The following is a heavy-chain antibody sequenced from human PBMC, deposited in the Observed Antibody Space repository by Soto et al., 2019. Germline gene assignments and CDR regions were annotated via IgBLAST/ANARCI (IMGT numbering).Heavy chain of an antibody. J-gene: IGHJ4*02. D-gene: IGHD3-16*02. CDR2: INSDGSST. CDR3: ARARPTSGSGERLRLGELSSYYFDY. Sequence: EVQLVESGGGLVQPGGSLRLSCAASGFTFSSYWMHWVRQAPGKGLVWVSRINSDGSSTSYADSVKGRFTISRDNAKNTLYLQMTSLRAEDTAVYYCARARPTSGSGERLRLGELSSYYFDYWGQGTLVTVSS. CDR1: GFTFSSYW. V-gene: IGHV3-74*01.